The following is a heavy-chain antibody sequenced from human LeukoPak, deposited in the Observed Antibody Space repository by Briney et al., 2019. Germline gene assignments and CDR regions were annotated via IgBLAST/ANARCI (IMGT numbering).Heavy chain of an antibody. J-gene: IGHJ4*02. CDR1: GGSISSYY. Sequence: SETLSLTCTVSGGSISSYYWSWIRQPPGKGLEWIGYIYTSGSTNYNPSLKSRVTISVDTSKNQFSLKLNSVTAADTAVYYCARSYNSGSYYPFYFDFWGQGALVTVSS. D-gene: IGHD3-10*01. CDR3: ARSYNSGSYYPFYFDF. V-gene: IGHV4-4*09. CDR2: IYTSGST.